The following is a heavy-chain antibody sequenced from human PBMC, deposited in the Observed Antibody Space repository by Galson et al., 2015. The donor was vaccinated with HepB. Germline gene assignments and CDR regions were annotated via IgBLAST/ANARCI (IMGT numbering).Heavy chain of an antibody. V-gene: IGHV1-18*01. CDR2: ISPYNGNT. CDR1: GYSFTNYG. D-gene: IGHD6-13*01. Sequence: SVKVSCKASGYSFTNYGNTWVRQAPGQGLEWMGWISPYNGNTNYAQNLQGRVTMTADTSTTTAFMELRGLKSDDTAVYYCAREEGVAVGTDTLDFWGRGTLLTVSS. CDR3: AREEGVAVGTDTLDF. J-gene: IGHJ4*02.